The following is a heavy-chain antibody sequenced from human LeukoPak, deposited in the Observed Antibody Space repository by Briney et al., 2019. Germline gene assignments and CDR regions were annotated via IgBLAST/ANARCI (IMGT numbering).Heavy chain of an antibody. CDR1: GFTFSSYE. CDR3: AKDSLATTASAYYDILTGFFVSGIDY. J-gene: IGHJ4*02. V-gene: IGHV3-48*03. Sequence: HSGGSLRLSCAASGFTFSSYEMNWVRQAPGKGLEWVSYISSSGSTIYYADSMKGRFTISRDNSKNALYLQMNSLRAEDTAVYYCAKDSLATTASAYYDILTGFFVSGIDYWGQGTLVTVSS. D-gene: IGHD3-9*01. CDR2: ISSSGSTI.